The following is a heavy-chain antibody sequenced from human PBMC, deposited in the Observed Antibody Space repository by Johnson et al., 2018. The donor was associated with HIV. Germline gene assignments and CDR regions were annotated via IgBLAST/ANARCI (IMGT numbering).Heavy chain of an antibody. Sequence: QVQLVESGGGVVQPGRSLRLSCAASGFTFSSYAMHWVRQAPGKGLEWVALISYDGPNKYYADSVKGRFTISRDNSNNTLYLQMNSLRAEDTALYYCARQTLSAFDIWGQVTMVTVSS. CDR2: ISYDGPNK. J-gene: IGHJ3*02. CDR3: ARQTLSAFDI. V-gene: IGHV3-30-3*01. CDR1: GFTFSSYA.